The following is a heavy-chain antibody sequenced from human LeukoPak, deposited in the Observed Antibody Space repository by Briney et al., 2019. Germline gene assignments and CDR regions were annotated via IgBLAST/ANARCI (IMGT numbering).Heavy chain of an antibody. V-gene: IGHV1-69*05. CDR2: IIPISGTA. Sequence: SVKVSCKTSGGTFSSYAITWVRQAPGQGLKWMGRIIPISGTANYAQKFQGRVRIITGESTSTAYMELSSLRSEDTAVYYCARVGIGAAEAAFDIWGQGTMVTVSS. CDR3: ARVGIGAAEAAFDI. J-gene: IGHJ3*02. D-gene: IGHD6-13*01. CDR1: GGTFSSYA.